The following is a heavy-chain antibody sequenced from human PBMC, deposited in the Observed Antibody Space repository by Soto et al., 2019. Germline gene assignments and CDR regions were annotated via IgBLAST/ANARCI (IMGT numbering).Heavy chain of an antibody. CDR1: GFSLSTSGVG. D-gene: IGHD5-12*01. CDR3: AHSQTWDSGYDLGWQLFDY. V-gene: IGHV2-5*02. CDR2: IYWDDDK. J-gene: IGHJ4*02. Sequence: SGPTLVKPTQTLTLTCTFSGFSLSTSGVGVGWIRQPPGKALEWLALIYWDDDKRYSPSLKSRLTITKDTSKNQVVLTMTNMDPVDTATYYCAHSQTWDSGYDLGWQLFDYWGQGTLVTVSS.